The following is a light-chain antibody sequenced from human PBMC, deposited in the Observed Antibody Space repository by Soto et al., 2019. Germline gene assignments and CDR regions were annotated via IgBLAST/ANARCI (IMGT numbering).Light chain of an antibody. CDR1: QTIGNY. CDR3: QQFNSYPIT. CDR2: AAS. Sequence: DRHMTQAPSTLSVSIGERVTITWPAGQTIGNYLNWYQQKPGKAPNLLIYAASTLQSGVPSRFSGSGSGTEFTLTISSLQPEDFATYYCQQFNSYPITFGQGTRLEIK. J-gene: IGKJ5*01. V-gene: IGKV1-9*01.